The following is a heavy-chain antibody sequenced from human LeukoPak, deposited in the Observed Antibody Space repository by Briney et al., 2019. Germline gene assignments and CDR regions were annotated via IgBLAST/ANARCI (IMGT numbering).Heavy chain of an antibody. CDR1: GFGLGSYN. J-gene: IGHJ4*02. CDR3: ARVYGGEIDY. D-gene: IGHD2-8*01. Sequence: GGSLRLSCAASGFGLGSYNMYWVRQAPGKGLEWVTLISFNGNDKKYADSVKGRFTVSRDNSRNTVFLQMNSLRPEDTALYYCARVYGGEIDYWGQGTQVTVPS. CDR2: ISFNGNDK. V-gene: IGHV3-30*04.